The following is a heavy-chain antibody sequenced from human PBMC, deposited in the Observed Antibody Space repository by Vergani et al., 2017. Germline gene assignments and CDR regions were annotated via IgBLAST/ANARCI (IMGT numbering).Heavy chain of an antibody. J-gene: IGHJ4*02. D-gene: IGHD3-3*01. CDR1: GYTFSNDY. Sequence: QVQVVQSGAEVKKSGASVKVSCKTSGYTFSNDYMHWVRQAPGQGLEWMGIINPSGGHTNYAQKFQGRVTMTRDTSTSTVYMGLSSLRSEDTAIYYCARGDSGIWSGYRYWGQGTLVTVSA. CDR2: INPSGGHT. CDR3: ARGDSGIWSGYRY. V-gene: IGHV1-46*03.